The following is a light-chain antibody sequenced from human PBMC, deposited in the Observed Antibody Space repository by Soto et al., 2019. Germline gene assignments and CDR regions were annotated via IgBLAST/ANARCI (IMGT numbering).Light chain of an antibody. J-gene: IGKJ2*01. CDR1: QSVGSN. CDR2: GIF. Sequence: EIVMTQSPATLSVSLGERATLSCKASQSVGSNFAWYQQRPGQAPRLLNYGIFTSVTGVPDRFSGSGSGTDFFLTISSLQSEDFGVYYCKQYSTWPSYTFGHGTKLEI. CDR3: KQYSTWPSYT. V-gene: IGKV3-15*01.